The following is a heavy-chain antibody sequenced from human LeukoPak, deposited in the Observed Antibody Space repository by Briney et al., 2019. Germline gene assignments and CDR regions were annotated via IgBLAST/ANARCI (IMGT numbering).Heavy chain of an antibody. Sequence: SETLSLTCTVSGGSISSSSYYWGWIRQPPGKGLEWIGSIYYSGSTYYNPSLKSRVTISVDTSKNQFSLKLSSVTAADTAVYYCARSTVWYWYFDLWGRGTLVTVSS. CDR1: GGSISSSSYY. D-gene: IGHD2-21*01. J-gene: IGHJ2*01. CDR2: IYYSGST. CDR3: ARSTVWYWYFDL. V-gene: IGHV4-39*01.